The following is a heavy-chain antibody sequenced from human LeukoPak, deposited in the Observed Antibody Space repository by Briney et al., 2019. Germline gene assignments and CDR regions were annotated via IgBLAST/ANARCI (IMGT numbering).Heavy chain of an antibody. J-gene: IGHJ4*02. V-gene: IGHV3-74*01. D-gene: IGHD3/OR15-3a*01. CDR2: INSDGSSA. Sequence: GGSLRLSCLASGFTFSSYWMHWVRQAPGKGLVWVSRINSDGSSASYADSVKGRFTISRDNAKNTLYLQMNSLRAEDTAVYYCAREFHRPTFFDWLDEAFDYWGQGTLVTVSS. CDR1: GFTFSSYW. CDR3: AREFHRPTFFDWLDEAFDY.